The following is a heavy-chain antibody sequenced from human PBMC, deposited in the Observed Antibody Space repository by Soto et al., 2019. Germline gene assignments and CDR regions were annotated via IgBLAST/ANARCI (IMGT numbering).Heavy chain of an antibody. Sequence: GGSLRLSCAASGFTFNIYAINWVRQAPGKGLEWVSAISVSVYSTHYADSVKGRFTISRDNYKNTVNLEMNSLRAEDTAVYYCAKVFTPEQGNYFDYWGQGTLVTVSS. D-gene: IGHD1-26*01. CDR2: ISVSVYST. V-gene: IGHV3-23*01. CDR1: GFTFNIYA. J-gene: IGHJ4*02. CDR3: AKVFTPEQGNYFDY.